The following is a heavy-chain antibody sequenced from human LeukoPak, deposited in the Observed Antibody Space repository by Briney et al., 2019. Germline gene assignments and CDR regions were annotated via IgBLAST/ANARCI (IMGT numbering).Heavy chain of an antibody. J-gene: IGHJ4*02. V-gene: IGHV1-2*02. Sequence: ASVRVSCKASGYTFTGYSIHWVRQAPGQGLEWMGWINPNTGETNYAQKIRDRVTMTRDTSINTAYMELSSLKSDDTAVYYCANFHPATAMAFDLWGQGTLVTVSS. CDR2: INPNTGET. CDR3: ANFHPATAMAFDL. D-gene: IGHD5-18*01. CDR1: GYTFTGYS.